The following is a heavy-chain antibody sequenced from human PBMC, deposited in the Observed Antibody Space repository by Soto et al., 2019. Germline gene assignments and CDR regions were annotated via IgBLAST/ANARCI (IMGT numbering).Heavy chain of an antibody. V-gene: IGHV1-69*12. CDR3: ASGDYDSSGRNFDY. CDR1: GGTFSSYA. J-gene: IGHJ4*02. D-gene: IGHD3-22*01. CDR2: IIPIFGTA. Sequence: QVQLVQSGAEVKKPGSSVKVSCKASGGTFSSYAISWVRQAPGQGLEWMGGIIPIFGTANYAQKFQGRATMTADESTSTAYMELRSLRAEDTAVYYCASGDYDSSGRNFDYWGQGTLVTVSS.